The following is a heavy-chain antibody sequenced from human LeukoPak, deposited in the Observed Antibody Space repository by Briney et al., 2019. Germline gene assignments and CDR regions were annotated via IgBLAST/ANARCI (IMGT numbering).Heavy chain of an antibody. V-gene: IGHV4-59*01. J-gene: IGHJ4*02. D-gene: IGHD6-19*01. CDR2: IYYSGST. CDR1: GGSISSYY. CDR3: ARIYSSGWYYDY. Sequence: SETLSLTCTVSGGSISSYYWSWIRQPPGKGLEWIGYIYYSGSTNYNPSLKGRVTISVDTSKNQFSLKLSSVTAADTAVYYCARIYSSGWYYDYWGQGTLVTVSS.